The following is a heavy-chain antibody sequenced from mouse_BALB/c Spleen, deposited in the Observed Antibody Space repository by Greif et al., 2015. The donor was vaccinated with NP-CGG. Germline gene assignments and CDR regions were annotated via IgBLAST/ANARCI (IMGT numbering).Heavy chain of an antibody. CDR2: IWAGGST. J-gene: IGHJ2*01. Sequence: VQLQQSGPGLVAPSQSLSITCTVSGSSLTSYGVHWVRQPPGKGLEWLGVIWAGGSTNYNSALMSRLSISKDNSKSQVFLKMNSLQTDDTAMYYCAREGPYYGNYGGYFDYWGQGTTLTVSS. V-gene: IGHV2-9*02. CDR3: AREGPYYGNYGGYFDY. D-gene: IGHD2-10*01. CDR1: GSSLTSYG.